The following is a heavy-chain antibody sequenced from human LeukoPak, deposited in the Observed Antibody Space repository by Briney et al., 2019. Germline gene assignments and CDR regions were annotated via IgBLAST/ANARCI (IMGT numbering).Heavy chain of an antibody. CDR3: AACSGGSCYLDY. CDR2: INHSGST. D-gene: IGHD2-15*01. CDR1: GGSFSGYY. J-gene: IGHJ4*02. V-gene: IGHV4-34*01. Sequence: SETLSLTCAVYGGSFSGYYWSWIRQPPGKGLEWIGEINHSGSTNYNPSLKSRVTISVDTSKNQLSLKLSSVTAADTAVYYCAACSGGSCYLDYWGQGTLVTVSS.